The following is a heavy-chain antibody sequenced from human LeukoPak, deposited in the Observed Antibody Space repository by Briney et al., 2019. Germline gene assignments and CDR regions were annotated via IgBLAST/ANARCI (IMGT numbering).Heavy chain of an antibody. CDR3: AGASRVRLDY. CDR1: GGSISSNY. J-gene: IGHJ4*02. V-gene: IGHV4-59*01. Sequence: PSETLSLTCTVSGGSISSNYWSWIRQPPGKGLEWIGYIYNSGSTIYNPSLKSRVTISVDTSKNQFSLKPSSVTAADTAVYYCAGASRVRLDYWGQGTLVTVSS. D-gene: IGHD4/OR15-4a*01. CDR2: IYNSGST.